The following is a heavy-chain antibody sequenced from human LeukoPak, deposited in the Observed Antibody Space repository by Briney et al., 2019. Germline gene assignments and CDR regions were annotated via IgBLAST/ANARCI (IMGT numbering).Heavy chain of an antibody. J-gene: IGHJ4*02. Sequence: SETLSLTCTVSGGSISSYCWSWIRQPPGKGLEWIGYIYYSGSTNYNPSLKSRVTISVDTSKNQFSLKLSSVTAADTAVYYCARHDSSGYWGYYFDYWGQGTLVTVSS. D-gene: IGHD3-22*01. CDR3: ARHDSSGYWGYYFDY. CDR2: IYYSGST. V-gene: IGHV4-59*08. CDR1: GGSISSYC.